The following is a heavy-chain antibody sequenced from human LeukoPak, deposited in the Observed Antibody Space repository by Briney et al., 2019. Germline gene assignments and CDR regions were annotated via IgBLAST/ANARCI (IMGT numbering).Heavy chain of an antibody. D-gene: IGHD1-26*01. CDR3: ARQHTRSVVGATHVDY. CDR1: GGSISGYY. J-gene: IGHJ4*02. Sequence: SETLSLTCNVSGGSISGYYWSWIRQPPGKTLEWVGTVSYGGSSNYSPSLESRVTISVDTSKIHFSLKLSSVTAADTAVYYCARQHTRSVVGATHVDYWGQGTLVTVSS. V-gene: IGHV4-59*08. CDR2: VSYGGSS.